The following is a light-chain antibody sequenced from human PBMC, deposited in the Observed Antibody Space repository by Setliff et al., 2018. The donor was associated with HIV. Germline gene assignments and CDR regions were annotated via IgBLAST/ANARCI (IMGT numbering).Light chain of an antibody. V-gene: IGLV2-14*01. CDR2: EVS. CDR3: SSYTTTNSVV. Sequence: QSALAQPASVSGSPGQSITISCTGTSSDIGNYKYVSWYQQHPGKAPKLFIYEVSNRPSGVSNRFSGSKSGNTASLIISGLVADDEADYYCSSYTTTNSVVFGGGTKVTVL. J-gene: IGLJ2*01. CDR1: SSDIGNYKY.